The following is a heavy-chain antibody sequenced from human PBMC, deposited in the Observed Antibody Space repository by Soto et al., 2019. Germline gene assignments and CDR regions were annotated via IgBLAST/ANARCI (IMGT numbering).Heavy chain of an antibody. D-gene: IGHD6-19*01. CDR3: TRDGHDPPGYSSGTSYGMDV. CDR2: IRSKAYGGTT. CDR1: LFTVGDSA. Sequence: SARRSSAPPLFTVGDSARRWLRQAPGEGLEPVGFIRSKAYGGTTEDAASVKGRFTISRDDSKSIAYLQMNSLKTEDTAVYYCTRDGHDPPGYSSGTSYGMDVWGQGTTVTVSS. V-gene: IGHV3-49*03. J-gene: IGHJ6*02.